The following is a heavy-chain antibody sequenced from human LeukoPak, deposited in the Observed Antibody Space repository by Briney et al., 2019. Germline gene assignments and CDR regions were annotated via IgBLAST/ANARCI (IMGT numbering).Heavy chain of an antibody. CDR3: AREEGMEGSSWTDY. CDR1: GYTFTGYY. Sequence: GASVKLSCKASGYTFTGYYMHWVRQSPGQGLEWMGWINPNSGGTNYAQKFQGRVTMTRHTSITTAYMELSRLRSDDTAVYYCAREEGMEGSSWTDYWGQGTLVTVSS. CDR2: INPNSGGT. D-gene: IGHD6-13*01. J-gene: IGHJ4*02. V-gene: IGHV1-2*02.